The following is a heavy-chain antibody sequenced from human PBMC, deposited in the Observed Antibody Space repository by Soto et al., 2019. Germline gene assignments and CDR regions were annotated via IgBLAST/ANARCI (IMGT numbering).Heavy chain of an antibody. CDR2: TRNRANIYTT. CDR1: GFTFSDHY. J-gene: IGHJ3*02. Sequence: GSLRLSCAASGFTFSDHYMDWDRQAPGKGLEWVGRTRNRANIYTTEYAASVKGRFTISRDDSKNSLYLQMNSLKTEDTAVYYCASTSSGRQSDAFDIWGQGTMVTVSS. CDR3: ASTSSGRQSDAFDI. V-gene: IGHV3-72*01. D-gene: IGHD6-19*01.